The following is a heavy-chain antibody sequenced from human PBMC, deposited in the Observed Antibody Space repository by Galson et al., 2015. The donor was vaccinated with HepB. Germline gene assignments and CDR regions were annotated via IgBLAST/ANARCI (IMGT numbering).Heavy chain of an antibody. CDR2: IRYDGSNK. CDR3: AKEGRGGFDY. V-gene: IGHV3-30*02. Sequence: SLRLSCAASGFTFSSSGMHWVRQAPGKGLEWVAFIRYDGSNKYYADSVKGRFTISRDNSKNTLYLQMNGLRADDPAVYFCAKEGRGGFDYWGQGTLVTVSS. J-gene: IGHJ4*02. D-gene: IGHD3-16*01. CDR1: GFTFSSSG.